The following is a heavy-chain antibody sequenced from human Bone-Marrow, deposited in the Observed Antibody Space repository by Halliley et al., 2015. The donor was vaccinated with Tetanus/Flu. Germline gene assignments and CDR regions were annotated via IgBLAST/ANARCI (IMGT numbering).Heavy chain of an antibody. CDR1: GGSISSSRNY. V-gene: IGHV4-39*01. J-gene: IGHJ3*02. Sequence: TLSLTCIVSGGSISSSRNYWGWIRQPPGKGLEWIGNVYDTGSTYYNPSLKSRVTISVDTSKNQSSLKLISVTAADTAVYFCARLDTSREENAFDIWGQGTMVTVSS. CDR2: VYDTGST. CDR3: ARLDTSREENAFDI. D-gene: IGHD3-16*01.